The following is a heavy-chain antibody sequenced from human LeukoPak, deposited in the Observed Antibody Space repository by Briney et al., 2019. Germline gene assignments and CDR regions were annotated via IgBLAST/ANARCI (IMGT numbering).Heavy chain of an antibody. CDR1: GGSISSYY. CDR3: ARHRGGSYWVFDY. V-gene: IGHV4-59*08. J-gene: IGHJ4*02. CDR2: IYYSGST. Sequence: SETLSLTCTVSGGSISSYYWSWIRQPPGKGLEWIGYIYYSGSTNYNPSLKSRVTISVDTSKNQFSLKLSSVTAADTAVYYCARHRGGSYWVFDYWGQGTLVTVSS. D-gene: IGHD1-26*01.